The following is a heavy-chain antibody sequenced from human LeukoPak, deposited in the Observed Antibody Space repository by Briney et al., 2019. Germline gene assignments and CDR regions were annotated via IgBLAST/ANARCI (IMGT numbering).Heavy chain of an antibody. J-gene: IGHJ4*02. CDR1: GFTFSTYW. Sequence: PGGSLRLSCAASGFTFSTYWMSWVRQAPGKGLEWVANIRQDGSEQYYVDSVKGRFTISRDNAKNSLYLQMNSLRAEDAAVYYCASEVSPDYGGNSEGFDYWGQGTLVTVSS. D-gene: IGHD4-23*01. V-gene: IGHV3-7*01. CDR2: IRQDGSEQ. CDR3: ASEVSPDYGGNSEGFDY.